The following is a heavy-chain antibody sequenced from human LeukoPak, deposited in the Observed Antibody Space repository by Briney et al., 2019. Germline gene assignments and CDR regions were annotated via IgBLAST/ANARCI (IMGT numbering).Heavy chain of an antibody. CDR3: ARGAGGRARNWFDP. V-gene: IGHV1-8*03. J-gene: IGHJ5*02. Sequence: GAAVKVSCKASGYTFTSYDINWVRQATGQGLDWMGWMNPNSGNTGYAQKFQGRVTITRNTSISTAYMELSSLRSEDTAVYYCARGAGGRARNWFDPWGQGTLVTISS. CDR2: MNPNSGNT. D-gene: IGHD1-14*01. CDR1: GYTFTSYD.